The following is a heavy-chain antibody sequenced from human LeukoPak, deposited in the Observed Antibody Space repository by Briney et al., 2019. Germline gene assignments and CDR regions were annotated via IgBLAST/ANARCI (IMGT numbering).Heavy chain of an antibody. CDR3: AKGYGSGSYYNTDY. D-gene: IGHD3-10*01. Sequence: GESLRPSCAASGFTFSTYSMNWLRLAPGKGLEWVSGISWNSGSIGYADSVKGRFTISRDNAKNSLYLQMNSLRAEDTALYYCAKGYGSGSYYNTDYWGQGTLVTVSS. CDR2: ISWNSGSI. V-gene: IGHV3-9*01. CDR1: GFTFSTYS. J-gene: IGHJ4*02.